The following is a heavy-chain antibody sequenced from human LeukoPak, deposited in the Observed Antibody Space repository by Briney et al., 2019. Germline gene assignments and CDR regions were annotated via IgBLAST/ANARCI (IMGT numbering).Heavy chain of an antibody. Sequence: PGGSLRLSCAASGFTFSSYAMSWVRQAPGKGLEWVSAISGSGGSTYYADSVKGRFTISRDNSKNTLYLQMNSLRAEDTAVYYCARAGWGSRYYFDYWGQGTLVTVSS. V-gene: IGHV3-23*01. CDR2: ISGSGGST. CDR3: ARAGWGSRYYFDY. J-gene: IGHJ4*02. D-gene: IGHD7-27*01. CDR1: GFTFSSYA.